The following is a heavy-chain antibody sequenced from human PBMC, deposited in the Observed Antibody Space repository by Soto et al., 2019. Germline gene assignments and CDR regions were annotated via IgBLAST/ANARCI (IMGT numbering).Heavy chain of an antibody. CDR3: VRIRRGDGYTFGY. J-gene: IGHJ4*02. D-gene: IGHD5-12*01. CDR1: GFSLSSYW. V-gene: IGHV3-74*01. CDR2: INIDGSTT. Sequence: EVQLVESGGVSVQPGGSLRLSCAASGFSLSSYWMHWVRQAPGKGLVWVSRINIDGSTTTYADSVKGRFTISRDNAKNTLYLQMNSLRDEDTAVYYCVRIRRGDGYTFGYWGQGTLVTVSS.